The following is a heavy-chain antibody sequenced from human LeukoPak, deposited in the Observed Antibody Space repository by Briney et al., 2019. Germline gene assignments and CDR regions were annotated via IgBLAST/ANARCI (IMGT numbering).Heavy chain of an antibody. V-gene: IGHV1-2*02. Sequence: GASVKISCKASGYTFTGYYMHWVRQAPGQGLEWMGWINPNSGGTNYAQKFQGRVTMTRDMSISTAYMELSRLRSDDTAVYYCARGGRQYQLQKGLDYWGQGTLVTVSS. CDR1: GYTFTGYY. D-gene: IGHD2-2*01. CDR3: ARGGRQYQLQKGLDY. J-gene: IGHJ4*02. CDR2: INPNSGGT.